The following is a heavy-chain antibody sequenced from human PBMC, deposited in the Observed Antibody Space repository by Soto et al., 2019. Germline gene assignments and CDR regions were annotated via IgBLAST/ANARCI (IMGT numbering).Heavy chain of an antibody. D-gene: IGHD2-8*01. J-gene: IGHJ4*02. CDR1: GYTFTSYA. CDR2: INAGNGNT. CDR3: ARAPRGTNGVCKS. Sequence: ASVKVSCKASGYTFTSYAMHWVRQAPGQRLEWMGWINAGNGNTKYSQKFQGRVTITRDTSASTAYMELSSLRSEDTAVYYCARAPRGTNGVCKSWGQGTLVTVSS. V-gene: IGHV1-3*01.